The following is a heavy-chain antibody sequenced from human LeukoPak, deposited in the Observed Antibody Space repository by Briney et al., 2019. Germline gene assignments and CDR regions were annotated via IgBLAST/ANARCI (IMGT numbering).Heavy chain of an antibody. D-gene: IGHD2-21*01. CDR3: ATVGVAVPTTMRYYYMHV. V-gene: IGHV4-59*01. Sequence: PSETLSLTCTTSGGSIGSYYWSWIRQPPGKGLEWIGYIYDSGSTIYNASLKSRVTASIDRSKNKISLKLSFVTAADTGVYYCATVGVAVPTTMRYYYMHVWGKGTTVTVSS. CDR1: GGSIGSYY. CDR2: IYDSGST. J-gene: IGHJ6*03.